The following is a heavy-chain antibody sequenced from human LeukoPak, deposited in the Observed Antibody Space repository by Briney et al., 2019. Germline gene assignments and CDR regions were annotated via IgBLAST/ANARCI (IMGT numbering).Heavy chain of an antibody. CDR2: IYYSGST. J-gene: IGHJ4*02. D-gene: IGHD4/OR15-4a*01. CDR3: ASIPLPSTMALRGTYYFDY. CDR1: GGSISSYY. Sequence: PSETLSLTCTVSGGSISSYYWSWIRQPPGKGLEWIGYIYYSGSTNYNPSLKSRVTISVDTSKNQFSLKLSPVTAADTAVYYCASIPLPSTMALRGTYYFDYWGQGTLVTVSS. V-gene: IGHV4-59*01.